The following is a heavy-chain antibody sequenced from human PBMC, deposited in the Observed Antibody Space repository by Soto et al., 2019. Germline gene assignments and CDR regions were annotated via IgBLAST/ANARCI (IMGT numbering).Heavy chain of an antibody. CDR3: ARSIVVVTALAY. Sequence: QVQLVQSGAEEKKPGASVKVSCKASGYTFTSYAMHWVRQAPGQRLEWMGWINAGNGNTKYSQKFQGRVTITRDTSASTAYMELSSLRSEDTAVYYCARSIVVVTALAYWGQGTLVTVPS. V-gene: IGHV1-3*05. J-gene: IGHJ4*02. CDR1: GYTFTSYA. D-gene: IGHD2-21*02. CDR2: INAGNGNT.